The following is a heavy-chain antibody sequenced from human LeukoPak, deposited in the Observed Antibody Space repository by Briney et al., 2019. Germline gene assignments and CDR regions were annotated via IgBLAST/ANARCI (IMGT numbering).Heavy chain of an antibody. CDR3: ATSPSGSRDY. J-gene: IGHJ4*02. V-gene: IGHV4-59*12. CDR1: GGSISSYY. CDR2: IYYSGST. Sequence: PSETLSLTCTVSGGSISSYYWSWIRQPPGKGLEWIGYIYYSGSTNYNPSLKSRVTISVDTSKNQFSLKLSSVTAADTAVYYCATSPSGSRDYWGQGTLVTVSS. D-gene: IGHD1-26*01.